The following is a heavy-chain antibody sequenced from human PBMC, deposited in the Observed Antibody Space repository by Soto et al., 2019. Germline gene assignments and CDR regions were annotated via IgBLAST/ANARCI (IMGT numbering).Heavy chain of an antibody. CDR3: TSHPPISGGGSARRHYYCCCGMSV. J-gene: IGHJ6*02. CDR1: GGTFSSYA. D-gene: IGHD2-15*01. Sequence: QVQLVQSGAEVKKPGSSVKVSCKASGGTFSSYAISWVRQAPGQGLEWMGGIIPIFGTADYAQKFQGRVTITADESTSTANMELISRRSRDTDVYDCTSHPPISGGGSARRHYYCCCGMSVWGQGTTVTVS. V-gene: IGHV1-69*12. CDR2: IIPIFGTA.